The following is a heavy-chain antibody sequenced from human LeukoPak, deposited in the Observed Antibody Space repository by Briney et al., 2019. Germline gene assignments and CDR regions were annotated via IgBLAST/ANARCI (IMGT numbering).Heavy chain of an antibody. CDR2: IYTSGST. V-gene: IGHV4-4*07. CDR1: GGSISSYY. J-gene: IGHJ4*02. Sequence: PSETLSLTCTVSGGSISSYYWSWIRQPAGKGLEWIGRIYTSGSTNYNPSLKSRVTISVDTSKNQFSLKLSSVTAADTAVYYCASAINYDSSGYYPGGIDYWGQGTLVTVSS. CDR3: ASAINYDSSGYYPGGIDY. D-gene: IGHD3-22*01.